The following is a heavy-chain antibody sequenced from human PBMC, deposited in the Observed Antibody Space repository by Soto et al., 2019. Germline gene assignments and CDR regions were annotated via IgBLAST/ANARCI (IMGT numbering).Heavy chain of an antibody. V-gene: IGHV4-34*01. J-gene: IGHJ5*02. CDR3: ARGAVLRWLMKLDP. CDR1: GGSFSGYY. Sequence: QVQLQQWGAGLLKPSETLSLTCAVYGGSFSGYYWSWIRQPPGKGLEWIGEINHSGSTNYNPSLKSRVTISVDTSKNQFSLKLSSVTAADTAVYYCARGAVLRWLMKLDPWGQGTLVTVSS. D-gene: IGHD4-17*01. CDR2: INHSGST.